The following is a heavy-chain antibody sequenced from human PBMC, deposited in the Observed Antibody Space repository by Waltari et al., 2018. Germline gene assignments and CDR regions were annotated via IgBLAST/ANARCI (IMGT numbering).Heavy chain of an antibody. CDR3: ARDRARSSWYVGY. Sequence: QVQLVQSGAEVKKPGASVKVSCKASGYTFTGYYMHWVRQAPGQGLEWMGWINPNRGGTNYAQKFQGRVTMTRDTSISTAYMELSRLRSDDTAVYYCARDRARSSWYVGYWGQGTLVTVSS. CDR2: INPNRGGT. V-gene: IGHV1-2*02. D-gene: IGHD6-13*01. CDR1: GYTFTGYY. J-gene: IGHJ4*02.